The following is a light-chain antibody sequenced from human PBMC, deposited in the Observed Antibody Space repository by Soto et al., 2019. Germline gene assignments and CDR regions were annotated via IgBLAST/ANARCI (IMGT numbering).Light chain of an antibody. CDR2: SAS. J-gene: IGKJ5*01. V-gene: IGKV1-27*01. CDR1: QDISVY. Sequence: DIQMTQSPSSLSASVGDRVTITCRASQDISVYLAWYQQKPGKVPKLLIYSASTLQSGDPARFSGSGAGTDFTHTISSLEPEDVATYFYQNDNTAPHTVGQGKPLEMK. CDR3: QNDNTAPHT.